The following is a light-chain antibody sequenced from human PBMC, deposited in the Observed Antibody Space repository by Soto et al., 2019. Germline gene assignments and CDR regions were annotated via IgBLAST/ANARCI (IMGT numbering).Light chain of an antibody. Sequence: QSVLTQPPSASATPGQRITISCFGSSSNIGSNYGYWYQQLPGTAPKLLISRDDERPSGVPDRFSGSKSGTSASLAIIGVRSEDGADYFCAAWDDSLRAPVFGGGTKLTVL. J-gene: IGLJ2*01. V-gene: IGLV1-47*01. CDR1: SSNIGSNY. CDR3: AAWDDSLRAPV. CDR2: RDD.